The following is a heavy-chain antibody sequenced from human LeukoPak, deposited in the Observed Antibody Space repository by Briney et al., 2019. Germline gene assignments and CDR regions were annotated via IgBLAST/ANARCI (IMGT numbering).Heavy chain of an antibody. V-gene: IGHV4-59*08. CDR3: ARGVNYYDSSGYPDY. CDR1: GGSTSSYY. CDR2: IYYSGST. J-gene: IGHJ4*02. D-gene: IGHD3-22*01. Sequence: SETLSLTCTVSGGSTSSYYWSWIRQPPGKGLEWIGYIYYSGSTYYNPSLKSRVTISVDTSKNQFSLKLSSVTAADTAVYYCARGVNYYDSSGYPDYWGQGTLVTVSS.